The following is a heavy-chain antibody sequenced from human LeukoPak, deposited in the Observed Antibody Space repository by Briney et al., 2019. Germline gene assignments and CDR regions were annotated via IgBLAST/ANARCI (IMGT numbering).Heavy chain of an antibody. V-gene: IGHV4-39*07. CDR1: GGSISNYY. CDR2: IYYSGST. CDR3: AKEITGGLYYMDV. D-gene: IGHD3-10*01. Sequence: SETLSLTCTVSGGSISNYYWGWIRQPPGEGLEWIGSIYYSGSTYYNPPLKSRVTISVDTSKNQFSLKLSSVTAADTAVYYCAKEITGGLYYMDVWGKGTTVTVSS. J-gene: IGHJ6*03.